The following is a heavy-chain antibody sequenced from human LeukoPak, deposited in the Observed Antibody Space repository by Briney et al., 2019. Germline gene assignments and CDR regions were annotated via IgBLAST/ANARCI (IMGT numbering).Heavy chain of an antibody. J-gene: IGHJ4*02. Sequence: GGSLRLSCAASGFTFSNAWMSWVRQAPGKGLEWVGRIKSKTDGGTTDYAAPVKGRFTISRDDSKNTLYLQMNSLKTEDTAVYYCNSDFVVVRAAVFDYWGRGTLVTVSS. CDR2: IKSKTDGGTT. CDR1: GFTFSNAW. V-gene: IGHV3-15*01. D-gene: IGHD2-2*01. CDR3: NSDFVVVRAAVFDY.